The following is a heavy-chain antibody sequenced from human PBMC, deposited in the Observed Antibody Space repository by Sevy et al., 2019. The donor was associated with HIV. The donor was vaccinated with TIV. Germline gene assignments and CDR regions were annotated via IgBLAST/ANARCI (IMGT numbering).Heavy chain of an antibody. Sequence: GGSLRLSCAVSGFTFGNYGMYWVRQAPDKGVEWVAVVSYDGSKKYYAESVKGRVTISRDNSENTLYLQMNSLRPDDTAMYYWAKARTSVTIRGYGMDVWGQGTTVTVSS. CDR1: GFTFGNYG. J-gene: IGHJ6*02. V-gene: IGHV3-30*18. D-gene: IGHD4-17*01. CDR2: VSYDGSKK. CDR3: AKARTSVTIRGYGMDV.